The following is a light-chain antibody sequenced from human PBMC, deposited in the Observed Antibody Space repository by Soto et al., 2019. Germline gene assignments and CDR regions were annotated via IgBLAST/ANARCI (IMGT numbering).Light chain of an antibody. CDR2: GAS. Sequence: EIVLTQSPGTLSLSPGERATLSCRASQSVSSDYLAWYQQKPGQAPRLLSYGASSRAAGIPDRFSGSGSGTDFTLTITRLEPEDFAVYYCQQCSGSPLTFGGGTKVDIK. J-gene: IGKJ4*01. V-gene: IGKV3-20*01. CDR1: QSVSSDY. CDR3: QQCSGSPLT.